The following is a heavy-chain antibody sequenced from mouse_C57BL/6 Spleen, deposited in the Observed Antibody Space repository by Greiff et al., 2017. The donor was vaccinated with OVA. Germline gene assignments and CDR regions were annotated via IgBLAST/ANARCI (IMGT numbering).Heavy chain of an antibody. CDR1: GFTFSDYG. D-gene: IGHD2-4*01. J-gene: IGHJ1*03. Sequence: VQLKESGGGLVKPGGSLKLSCAASGFTFSDYGMHWVRQAPEKGLEWVAYISSGSSTIYYADTVKGRFTISRDNAKNTLFLQMTSLRSEDTAMYYCARGTSTMIMDWYFDVWGTGTTVTVSS. CDR3: ARGTSTMIMDWYFDV. CDR2: ISSGSSTI. V-gene: IGHV5-17*01.